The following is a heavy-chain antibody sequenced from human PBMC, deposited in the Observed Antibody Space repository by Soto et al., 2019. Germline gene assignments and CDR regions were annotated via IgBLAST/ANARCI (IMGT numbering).Heavy chain of an antibody. CDR2: IWYDGSNK. CDR1: GFTFSGFG. V-gene: IGHV3-33*01. CDR3: ATDRAVTHLDC. D-gene: IGHD4-17*01. J-gene: IGHJ4*02. Sequence: QVQLVESGGGVVQPGRSLRLSCSTSGFTFSGFGFHWVRQAPGKGLEWVAVIWYDGSNKYYGDSVKGRFTISRDDSKNTLYLDMNSLRDDDTAVYYCATDRAVTHLDCWGQGTLVTVSS.